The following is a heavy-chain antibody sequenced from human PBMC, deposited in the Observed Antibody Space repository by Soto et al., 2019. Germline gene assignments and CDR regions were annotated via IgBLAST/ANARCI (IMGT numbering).Heavy chain of an antibody. CDR2: IIPIFGTA. Sequence: SVKVSCKASGGTFSSYAISWVRQAPGQRLEWMGGIIPIFGTANYAQKFQGRVTITGEKSTSTAYMERSSLRSEDTAVYYCASSHGPRYGISTSCYFFAYWGKGTLVTVSS. CDR3: ASSHGPRYGISTSCYFFAY. V-gene: IGHV1-69*06. D-gene: IGHD2-2*01. CDR1: GGTFSSYA. J-gene: IGHJ4*02.